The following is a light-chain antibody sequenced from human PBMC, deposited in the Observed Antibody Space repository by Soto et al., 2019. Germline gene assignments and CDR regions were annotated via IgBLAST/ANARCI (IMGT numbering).Light chain of an antibody. CDR1: QSVSSSY. J-gene: IGKJ4*01. Sequence: IVLTQTQGTLSLSPGERSTLSCSASQSVSSSYLAWYQQKPGQAPRLLIYGASSRATGIPDRFGGSGSGTDFTLTISRLEPEDFAVYYCQQYGSSPPLTFGGGTKVDIK. V-gene: IGKV3-20*01. CDR3: QQYGSSPPLT. CDR2: GAS.